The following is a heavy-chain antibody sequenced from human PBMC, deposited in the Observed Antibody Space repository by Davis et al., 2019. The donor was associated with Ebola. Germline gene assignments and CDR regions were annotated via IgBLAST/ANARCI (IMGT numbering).Heavy chain of an antibody. J-gene: IGHJ4*02. CDR2: IIPIFGTA. Sequence: SVKVSCKASGGTFSSYAISWVRQAPGQGLEWMGGIIPIFGTANYAQKFQGRVTITADKSTSTAYMELSSLRAEDTAVYYCAKGPGYFDWYPDYWGQGTLVTVSS. CDR1: GGTFSSYA. V-gene: IGHV1-69*06. D-gene: IGHD3-9*01. CDR3: AKGPGYFDWYPDY.